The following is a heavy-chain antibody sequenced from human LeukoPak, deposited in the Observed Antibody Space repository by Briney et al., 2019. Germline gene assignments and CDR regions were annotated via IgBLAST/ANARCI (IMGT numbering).Heavy chain of an antibody. CDR2: IYHSGST. V-gene: IGHV4-30-2*01. CDR3: ASSWSAQLGFRY. D-gene: IGHD5-18*01. Sequence: SQTLSLTCAVSGGSISSGGYSWSWIRQPPGKGLEWIGYIYHSGSTYYNPSLKSRVTISVDRSKNQFSLKLSSVTAADTAVYYCASSWSAQLGFRYWGQGTLVTVSS. J-gene: IGHJ4*02. CDR1: GGSISSGGYS.